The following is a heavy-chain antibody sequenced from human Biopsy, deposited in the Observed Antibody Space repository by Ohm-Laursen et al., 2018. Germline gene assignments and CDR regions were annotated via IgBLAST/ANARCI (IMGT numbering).Heavy chain of an antibody. CDR3: ARAYPPPGRRLVVVAGDFDC. CDR2: IYSGGDT. J-gene: IGHJ4*02. V-gene: IGHV3-66*01. D-gene: IGHD2-15*01. Sequence: SLRLSCAASGFTVYNNYMTWVRQAPGKGLEWVSLIYSGGDTRYADSVKGRFTISRDSSKNTLYLQMNGLRAEDTAVYYCARAYPPPGRRLVVVAGDFDCWGQGTRVTVSS. CDR1: GFTVYNNY.